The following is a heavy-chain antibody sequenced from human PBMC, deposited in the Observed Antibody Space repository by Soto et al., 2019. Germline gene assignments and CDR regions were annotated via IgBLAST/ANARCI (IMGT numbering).Heavy chain of an antibody. CDR1: GFSFSDYG. CDR2: LNQGGGGK. CDR3: ARGGNCFDP. V-gene: IGHV3-7*05. Sequence: EVQLVESGGGLVQPGGSLRLSCAASGFSFSDYGMAWVRQAPGKGLEWVANLNQGGGGKHYADSVKGRFTISRDNAKNSLYLKMTSLRAEDTVVYYCARGGNCFDPWGQGTLVTVS. J-gene: IGHJ5*02. D-gene: IGHD2-21*01.